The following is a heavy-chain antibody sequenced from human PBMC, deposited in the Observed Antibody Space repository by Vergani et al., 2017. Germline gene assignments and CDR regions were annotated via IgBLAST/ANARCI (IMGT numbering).Heavy chain of an antibody. V-gene: IGHV3-20*04. D-gene: IGHD3-10*01. CDR3: ARDQGFGELSFWFDP. Sequence: EVQLVESGGGVVRPGGSLRLSCAASGFTFDDYGMSWVRQAPGKGLEWVSGINWNGGSTGYADSVKGRFTISRDNAKNSLYLQMNSLRAEDTAVYYCARDQGFGELSFWFDPWGQGTLVTVSS. J-gene: IGHJ5*02. CDR2: INWNGGST. CDR1: GFTFDDYG.